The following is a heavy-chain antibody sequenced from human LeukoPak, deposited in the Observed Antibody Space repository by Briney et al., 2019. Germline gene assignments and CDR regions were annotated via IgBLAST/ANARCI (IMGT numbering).Heavy chain of an antibody. CDR1: DGSITSYY. CDR3: ARARGRWNQFDY. J-gene: IGHJ4*02. V-gene: IGHV4-59*01. CDR2: IYYGGNT. Sequence: PSETLSLTCTVSDGSITSYYWSWIRQPPGKGLEWIGYIYYGGNTNYNPSLKSRVTISVDTSKKQFSLKLTSVTAADTAVYYCARARGRWNQFDYWGQGALVTVSS. D-gene: IGHD1-14*01.